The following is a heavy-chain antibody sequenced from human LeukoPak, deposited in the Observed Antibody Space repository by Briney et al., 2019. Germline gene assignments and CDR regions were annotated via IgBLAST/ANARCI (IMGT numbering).Heavy chain of an antibody. D-gene: IGHD1-26*01. CDR1: GGSISSSNYY. V-gene: IGHV4-39*01. CDR3: ARNASDSGASYFDY. J-gene: IGHJ4*02. CDR2: IYYSGST. Sequence: SETLSLTCTVSGGSISSSNYYWGWIRQPPGKGLEWIGSIYYSGSTSYNPSLKSRVTISVDTSKNQFSLKLDSVTAADTAVYYCARNASDSGASYFDYWGQGTLVTVSS.